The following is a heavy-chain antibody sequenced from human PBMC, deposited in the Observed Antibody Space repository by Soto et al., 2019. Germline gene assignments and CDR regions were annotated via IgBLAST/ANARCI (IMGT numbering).Heavy chain of an antibody. CDR2: INRDGSKK. D-gene: IGHD1-26*01. Sequence: GGTLRLSCAASGFTLSAYWMTWVRESPVKGLEWVANINRDGSKKSYLDSVRGRFTISRDNVGNSLYLQMDSLRADDTALYYCARDVCPGSCSLYIDAFEIWGKGKMVTVAS. CDR3: ARDVCPGSCSLYIDAFEI. V-gene: IGHV3-7*05. J-gene: IGHJ3*02. CDR1: GFTLSAYW.